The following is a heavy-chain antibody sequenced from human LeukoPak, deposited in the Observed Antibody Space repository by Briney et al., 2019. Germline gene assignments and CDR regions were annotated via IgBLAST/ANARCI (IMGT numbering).Heavy chain of an antibody. J-gene: IGHJ2*01. CDR3: ATAIRYGDYRNWYFDL. CDR1: GYTFISHY. CDR2: FDPEDGET. V-gene: IGHV1-24*01. Sequence: ASVKVSCKASGYTFISHYMHWVRQAPGKGLEWMGGFDPEDGETIYAQKFQGRVTMTEDTSTDTAYVELSSLRSEDTAVYYCATAIRYGDYRNWYFDLWGRGTLVTVSS. D-gene: IGHD4-17*01.